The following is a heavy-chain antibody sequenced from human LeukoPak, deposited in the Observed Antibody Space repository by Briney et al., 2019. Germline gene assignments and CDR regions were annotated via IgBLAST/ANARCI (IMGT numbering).Heavy chain of an antibody. J-gene: IGHJ4*02. CDR1: GGTFSSYT. CDR2: IIPILGIA. CDR3: ARDYCGGDCYCFEYFDY. Sequence: VKVSCKASGGTFSSYTISWVRQAPGQGLEWMGRIIPILGIANYAQKFQGRVTITADKSTSTAYMELSSLRSEDTAVYYCARDYCGGDCYCFEYFDYWGQGTLVTVSS. V-gene: IGHV1-69*04. D-gene: IGHD2-21*01.